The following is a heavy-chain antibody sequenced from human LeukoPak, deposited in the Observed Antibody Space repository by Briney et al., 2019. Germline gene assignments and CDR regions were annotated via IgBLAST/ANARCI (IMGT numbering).Heavy chain of an antibody. CDR1: GFTFSSYA. Sequence: PGGSLRLSCTASGFTFSSYAMSWVRQAPGKGLEWVSAISGSGGSTYYADSVKGRFTISRDNAKNSLYLQMNSLRAEDTAVYYCARGNVDTAMVDYWGQGTLVTVSS. V-gene: IGHV3-23*01. J-gene: IGHJ4*02. CDR3: ARGNVDTAMVDY. CDR2: ISGSGGST. D-gene: IGHD5-18*01.